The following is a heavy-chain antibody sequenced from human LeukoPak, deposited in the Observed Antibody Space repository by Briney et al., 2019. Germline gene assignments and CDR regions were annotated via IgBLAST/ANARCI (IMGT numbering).Heavy chain of an antibody. J-gene: IGHJ5*02. Sequence: SVTVSCKASGGTFSSYAISWVRQAPGQGLEWMGGIIPIFGTANYAQKFQGRVTITTDESTSTAYMELSSLRSEDTAVYYCAGEGSFTMVRGGWFDPWGQGTLVTVSS. CDR1: GGTFSSYA. V-gene: IGHV1-69*05. CDR3: AGEGSFTMVRGGWFDP. CDR2: IIPIFGTA. D-gene: IGHD3-10*01.